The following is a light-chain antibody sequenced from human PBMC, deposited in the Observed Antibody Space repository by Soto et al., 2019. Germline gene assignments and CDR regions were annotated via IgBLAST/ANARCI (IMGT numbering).Light chain of an antibody. J-gene: IGKJ5*01. CDR2: AAS. V-gene: IGKV1-39*01. Sequence: DIQMTQSPSSLSSSVRDRVTITCRASQSISSYLNWYQQKPGKAPKLLIYAASSLQSGVPSRFSGSGSGTDFTLTISCLQPEDFATYYCQQYYSYLITFGQGTRLE. CDR3: QQYYSYLIT. CDR1: QSISSY.